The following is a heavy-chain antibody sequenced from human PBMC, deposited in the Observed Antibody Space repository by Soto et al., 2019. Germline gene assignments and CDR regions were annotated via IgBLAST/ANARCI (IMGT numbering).Heavy chain of an antibody. V-gene: IGHV4-4*02. D-gene: IGHD6-6*01. CDR1: GGSINTNNW. CDR2: IFHRGST. CDR3: ARGALKAPATFDY. J-gene: IGHJ4*02. Sequence: QVQLQESGPGLVNPSGTLSLTCAVSGGSINTNNWWSWVRQPPGKGLEWIGEIFHRGSTNYNPSFKSRVTISLDKSNDKFSLKSISVTAADTAVYYCARGALKAPATFDYWGQGTPVTVSS.